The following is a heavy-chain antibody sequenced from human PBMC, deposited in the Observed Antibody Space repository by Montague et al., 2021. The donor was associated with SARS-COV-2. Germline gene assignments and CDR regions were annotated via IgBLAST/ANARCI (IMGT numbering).Heavy chain of an antibody. J-gene: IGHJ2*01. CDR3: ARAYCGGDCYFYWYFDL. D-gene: IGHD2-21*02. V-gene: IGHV6-1*01. CDR2: KWYN. Sequence: KWYNDYAVSVKSRVIINPDTSNNRFSLQLNSVTPEDTAVYYCARAYCGGDCYFYWYFDLWGRGTLVTVYS.